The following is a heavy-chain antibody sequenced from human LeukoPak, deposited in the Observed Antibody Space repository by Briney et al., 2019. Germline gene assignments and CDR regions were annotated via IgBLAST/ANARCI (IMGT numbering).Heavy chain of an antibody. CDR2: IYTSGST. CDR3: AREIDLWSDPNWFDP. D-gene: IGHD3-3*01. V-gene: IGHV4-61*02. Sequence: SETLSLTCTVSGGSISSGSYYWSWIRQPAGKGLEWIGRIYTSGSTNYNPSLKSRVTISVDTSKNQFSLKLSSVTAADTAVYYCAREIDLWSDPNWFDPWGQGTLVTFSS. CDR1: GGSISSGSYY. J-gene: IGHJ5*02.